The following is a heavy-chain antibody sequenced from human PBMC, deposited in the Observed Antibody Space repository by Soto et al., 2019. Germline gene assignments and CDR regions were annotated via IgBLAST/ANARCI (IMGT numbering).Heavy chain of an antibody. Sequence: GGSLRLSCLASGFTFSDFAMTWVRHVPGRGLEWVASLDGAGGSTYYAESVRGRFSISRANSQNTLFLQMKRLTVDDTAIYYCAAPRDEYGSGVSWFTYGMDIWGQGTTVTVSS. D-gene: IGHD3-10*01. CDR3: AAPRDEYGSGVSWFTYGMDI. CDR1: GFTFSDFA. CDR2: LDGAGGST. J-gene: IGHJ6*02. V-gene: IGHV3-23*01.